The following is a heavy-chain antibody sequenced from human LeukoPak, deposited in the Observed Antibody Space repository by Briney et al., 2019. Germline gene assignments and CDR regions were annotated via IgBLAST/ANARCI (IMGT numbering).Heavy chain of an antibody. CDR3: TTDASPYCTNGKCYTGGNFDY. D-gene: IGHD2-8*01. J-gene: IGHJ4*02. CDR1: GFTFNNAW. Sequence: GGSLRPSCAASGFTFNNAWMSWVRQAPGKGLEWVGRIKSQAAGGTTDYAAPVRGRFTISRDDSQNALYLQMNSLQTEDTAVYYCTTDASPYCTNGKCYTGGNFDYWGQGTLVTVSS. CDR2: IKSQAAGGTT. V-gene: IGHV3-15*01.